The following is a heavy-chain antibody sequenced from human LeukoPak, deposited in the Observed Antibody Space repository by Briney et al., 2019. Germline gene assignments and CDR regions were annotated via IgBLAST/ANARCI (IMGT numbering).Heavy chain of an antibody. J-gene: IGHJ4*02. CDR2: ISYDGSNK. CDR1: GFTFSSYA. CDR3: ARESGWELYLDY. V-gene: IGHV3-30*04. Sequence: PGGSLRLSCAASGFTFSSYAMHWVRQAPGKGLEWVAVISYDGSNKYYADSVKGRFIISRDNSKNTLYLQMNSLRAEDTAVYYCARESGWELYLDYWGQGTLVTVSS. D-gene: IGHD1-26*01.